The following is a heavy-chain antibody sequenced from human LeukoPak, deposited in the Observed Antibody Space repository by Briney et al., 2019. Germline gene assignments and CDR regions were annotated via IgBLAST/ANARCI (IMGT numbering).Heavy chain of an antibody. V-gene: IGHV3-74*03. CDR1: GFNFSNFW. J-gene: IGHJ4*02. CDR2: INPDGSSA. CDR3: ARGTLNIPGEHGAFDY. Sequence: GGSLRLSCVASGFNFSNFWMHWVRQAPGKGLVWVSRINPDGSSATYADSVKGRFTISRDNARNTLYLQMNSLRAEDTAVYYCARGTLNIPGEHGAFDYWGQGTLVTVSS. D-gene: IGHD1-14*01.